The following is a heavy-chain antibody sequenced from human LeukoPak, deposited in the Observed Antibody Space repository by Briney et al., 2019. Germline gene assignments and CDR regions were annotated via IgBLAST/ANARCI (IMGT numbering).Heavy chain of an antibody. CDR1: GFTFSSYS. V-gene: IGHV3-21*01. D-gene: IGHD2-8*01. CDR3: ARGGYYWEHAFDI. Sequence: TGGSLRLSCAASGFTFSSYSMNWVRQAPGKGLEWVSSISSSSSYIYYADSVKGRFTISRDNAKNSLYLQVNSLRAEDTAVYYCARGGYYWEHAFDIWGQGTMVTVSS. J-gene: IGHJ3*02. CDR2: ISSSSSYI.